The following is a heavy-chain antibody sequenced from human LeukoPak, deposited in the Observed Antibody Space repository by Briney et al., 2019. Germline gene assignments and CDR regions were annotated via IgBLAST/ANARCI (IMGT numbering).Heavy chain of an antibody. V-gene: IGHV1-8*03. CDR1: GYTFTSYD. CDR2: MNPNSGNT. J-gene: IGHJ4*02. Sequence: EASVKVSCKASGYTFTSYDINWVRQATGQGLEWMGWMNPNSGNTGYAQKFQGRVTITRNTSISTAYMELSGLRSEDTAVYYCARGPVYCSSTSCLYYFDYWGQGTLVTVSS. D-gene: IGHD2-2*01. CDR3: ARGPVYCSSTSCLYYFDY.